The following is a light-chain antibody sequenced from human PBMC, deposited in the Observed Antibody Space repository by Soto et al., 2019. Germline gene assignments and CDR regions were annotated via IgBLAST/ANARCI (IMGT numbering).Light chain of an antibody. V-gene: IGKV3-20*01. CDR2: DAS. CDR1: PGLGNKN. J-gene: IGKJ4*01. CDR3: QQYDVTPPNT. Sequence: EVVLTQSPGTLSLSAGERATLSCGASPGLGNKNLAWYQQKPGQAPRLLIFDASSRATGIPDRFSGSGSGTDFSLTISGLEPEDFALYYCQQYDVTPPNTFGGGTKVDIK.